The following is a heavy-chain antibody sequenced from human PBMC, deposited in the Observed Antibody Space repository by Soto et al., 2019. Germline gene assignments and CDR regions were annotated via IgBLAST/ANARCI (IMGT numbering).Heavy chain of an antibody. J-gene: IGHJ5*02. CDR3: VTKQVWYPYNWFAP. V-gene: IGHV1-24*01. CDR2: FDHEDGET. Sequence: ASVKVSCKVSGHSLAELGMHWVRQAPGKGLEWMGGFDHEDGETVYAQNFQGRVTMTEDTSTDTAYMELSRLRSEDTAVYYCVTKQVWYPYNWFAPWGQGTLVTVSS. CDR1: GHSLAELG. D-gene: IGHD3-10*01.